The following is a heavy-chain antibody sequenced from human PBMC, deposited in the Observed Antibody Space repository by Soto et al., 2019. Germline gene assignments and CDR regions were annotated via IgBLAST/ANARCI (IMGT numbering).Heavy chain of an antibody. Sequence: SVKVSCKASGGTFSSYTISWVRQAPGQGLEWMGRIIPILGIANYAQKFQGRVTITADKSTSTAYMELSSLRSEDTAVYFCARIRRYYYYYYGMDVWGQGTTVTVSS. CDR3: ARIRRYYYYYYGMDV. V-gene: IGHV1-69*02. J-gene: IGHJ6*02. CDR1: GGTFSSYT. CDR2: IIPILGIA.